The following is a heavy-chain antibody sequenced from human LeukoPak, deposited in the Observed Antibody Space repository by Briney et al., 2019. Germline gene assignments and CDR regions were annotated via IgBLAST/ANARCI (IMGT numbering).Heavy chain of an antibody. D-gene: IGHD3-10*01. J-gene: IGHJ4*02. CDR1: GYTFTSYD. V-gene: IGHV1-8*01. Sequence: ASAKVSCKASGYTFTSYDINWVRQATGQGLEWMGWMNPNSGNTGYAQKFQGRVTMTRNTSISTAYMELSSLRSEDTAVYYCARSYYGSGSYSENFDYWGQGTLVTVSS. CDR3: ARSYYGSGSYSENFDY. CDR2: MNPNSGNT.